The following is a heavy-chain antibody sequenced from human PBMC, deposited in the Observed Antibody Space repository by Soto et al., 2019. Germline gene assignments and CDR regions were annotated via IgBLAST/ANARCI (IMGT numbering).Heavy chain of an antibody. CDR2: ISAHNGNT. CDR1: GYTFTNYG. CDR3: ARVPNYDFRNGYFDY. J-gene: IGHJ4*02. V-gene: IGHV1-18*04. D-gene: IGHD3-3*01. Sequence: GASVKVSCKASGYTFTNYGITWVRQARGQGLEWMGWISAHNGNTYYAQKLQGRVTMTTDTSTSTAYMELRSLRSADTAVYYCARVPNYDFRNGYFDYWGQGTLVTVSS.